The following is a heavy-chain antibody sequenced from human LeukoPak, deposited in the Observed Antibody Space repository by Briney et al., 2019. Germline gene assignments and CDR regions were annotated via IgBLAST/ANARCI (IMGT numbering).Heavy chain of an antibody. CDR2: ISYTGST. CDR3: AKSTPSFDSWDS. V-gene: IGHV4-59*01. Sequence: SETLSLTCTVSGASISRYFRSWIRQPPGKGLEWIGYISYTGSTSYNPSLKSRVTISLDTSKNHFSLRLRSVTAADTAVYYCAKSTPSFDSWDSWGQGTLVTVSS. D-gene: IGHD3-3*01. CDR1: GASISRYF. J-gene: IGHJ4*02.